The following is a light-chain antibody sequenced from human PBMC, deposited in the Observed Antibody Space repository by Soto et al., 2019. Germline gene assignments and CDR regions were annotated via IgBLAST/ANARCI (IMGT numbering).Light chain of an antibody. V-gene: IGLV2-14*03. CDR2: DVS. CDR3: SSYTAITTTRV. CDR1: SSDVGGYNY. Sequence: QSVLTQPASVSGSPGQSITISCTGTSSDVGGYNYVSWYQQHPGKAPQLMIYDVSSRPSGVSHRFSGSKSGTTASLTISGLQAEDEAYCFCSSYTAITTTRVFGGGTKLTVL. J-gene: IGLJ2*01.